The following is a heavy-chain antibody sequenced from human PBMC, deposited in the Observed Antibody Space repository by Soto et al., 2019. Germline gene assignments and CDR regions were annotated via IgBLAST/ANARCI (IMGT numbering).Heavy chain of an antibody. CDR1: GFTFDDYA. CDR2: ISWNSGSI. V-gene: IGHV3-9*01. CDR3: AKEGYYDILTGYYNRYYFDY. D-gene: IGHD3-9*01. Sequence: GGSLRLSCAASGFTFDDYAMHWVRQAPGKGLEWVSGISWNSGSIGYADSVKGRFTISRDNAKNSLYLQMNSLRAEATALYYCAKEGYYDILTGYYNRYYFDYWGQGTLVTVSS. J-gene: IGHJ4*02.